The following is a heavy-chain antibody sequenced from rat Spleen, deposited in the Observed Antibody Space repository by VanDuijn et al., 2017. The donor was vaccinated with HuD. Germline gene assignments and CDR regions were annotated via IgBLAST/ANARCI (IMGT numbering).Heavy chain of an antibody. J-gene: IGHJ3*01. D-gene: IGHD1-1*01. Sequence: EVQLVESGGGLVQPGGSLKVSCAASGFTFINFPMAWVRQAPKKGLEWVASISSGGGGTYYSDSVKDRFTISRDNAKSTLYLQMDSLRSEDTATYYCATFGDPGIRFAYWGQGTLVTVSS. CDR2: ISSGGGGT. CDR3: ATFGDPGIRFAY. CDR1: GFTFINFP. V-gene: IGHV5-20*01.